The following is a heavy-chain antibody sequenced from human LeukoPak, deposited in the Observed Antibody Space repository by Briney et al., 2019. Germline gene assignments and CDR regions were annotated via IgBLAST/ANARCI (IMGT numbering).Heavy chain of an antibody. CDR2: IWYDGSNK. V-gene: IGHV3-33*01. D-gene: IGHD1-26*01. Sequence: PGESLRLSCAASGFTFSSYGMHWVRQAPGKGLEWVAVIWYDGSNKYYADSVKGRFTISRDNSKNTLYLQMNSLRAEDTAVYYCARGLEVVGATTFDYWGQGTLVTVSS. J-gene: IGHJ4*02. CDR3: ARGLEVVGATTFDY. CDR1: GFTFSSYG.